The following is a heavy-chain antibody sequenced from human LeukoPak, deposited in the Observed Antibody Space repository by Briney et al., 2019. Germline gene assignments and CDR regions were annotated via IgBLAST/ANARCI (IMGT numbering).Heavy chain of an antibody. CDR1: GYTFTGYY. V-gene: IGHV1-2*02. Sequence: ASVKVSCKASGYTFTGYYMHWVRQAPGQRLEWIGWINPNSGGTNYAQKFQGRVTMTRDTSISTAYMELSRLRSDDTAVYYCAILPTAVAPPGGDYWGQGTLVTVSS. CDR3: AILPTAVAPPGGDY. D-gene: IGHD6-19*01. J-gene: IGHJ4*02. CDR2: INPNSGGT.